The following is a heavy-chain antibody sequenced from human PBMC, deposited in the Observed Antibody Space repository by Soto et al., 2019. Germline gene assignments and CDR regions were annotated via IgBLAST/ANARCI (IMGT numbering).Heavy chain of an antibody. CDR3: AKDMGDNLSVFPFDY. V-gene: IGHV3-9*01. Sequence: GGSLRLSCAASGFTFDDYAMHWVRQAPGKGLEWVSGISWNSGSIGYADSVKGRFTISRDNAKNSLYLQMNSLRAEDTALYYCAKDMGDNLSVFPFDYWGQGTLVTVSS. D-gene: IGHD3-16*01. CDR1: GFTFDDYA. J-gene: IGHJ4*02. CDR2: ISWNSGSI.